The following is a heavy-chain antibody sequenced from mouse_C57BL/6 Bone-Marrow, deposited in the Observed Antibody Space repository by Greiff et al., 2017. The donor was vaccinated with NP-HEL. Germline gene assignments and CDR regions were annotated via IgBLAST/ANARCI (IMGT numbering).Heavy chain of an antibody. CDR3: AVPRDFDY. CDR2: IYPGDGDT. D-gene: IGHD5-1*01. J-gene: IGHJ2*01. CDR1: GYAFSSYW. V-gene: IGHV1-80*01. Sequence: VKLQQSGAELVKPGASVKISCKASGYAFSSYWMHWVKQRPGKGLEWIGQIYPGDGDTNYNGKFKGKATLTADKSSSTAYMQLSSLTSEDSAVYFCAVPRDFDYWGQGTTLTVSS.